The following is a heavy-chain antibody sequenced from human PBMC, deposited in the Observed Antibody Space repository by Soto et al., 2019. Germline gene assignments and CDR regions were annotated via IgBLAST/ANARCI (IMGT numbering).Heavy chain of an antibody. CDR1: GGSFSGYY. Sequence: PSETLSLTCAVYGGSFSGYYWSWIRQPPGKGLEWIGEINHSGSTNYNPSLKSRVTISVDTSKNQFSLKLSSVTAADTAVYYCARGFNIVATIEHLVYFDYWGQGTPVTVSS. D-gene: IGHD5-12*01. CDR3: ARGFNIVATIEHLVYFDY. J-gene: IGHJ4*02. CDR2: INHSGST. V-gene: IGHV4-34*01.